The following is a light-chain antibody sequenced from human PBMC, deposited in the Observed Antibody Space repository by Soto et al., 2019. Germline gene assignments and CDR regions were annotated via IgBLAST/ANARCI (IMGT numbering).Light chain of an antibody. J-gene: IGKJ5*01. CDR1: QSVANNF. Sequence: DIVLTQSPGTLSFSPGERATLSCRASQSVANNFLAWHQQKPGQTPRLLIYGASNRATGIPDRFSGSGSGTELTLTISPLEPEDFAVYYCKQHGRSQTTLGRGTRLENX. V-gene: IGKV3-20*01. CDR2: GAS. CDR3: KQHGRSQTT.